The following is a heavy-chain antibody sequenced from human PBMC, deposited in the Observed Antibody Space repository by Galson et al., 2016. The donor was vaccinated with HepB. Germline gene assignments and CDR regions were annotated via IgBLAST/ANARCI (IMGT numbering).Heavy chain of an antibody. J-gene: IGHJ6*02. CDR3: ASCAGIKAAGGLDWYYYGMDV. CDR2: TYYNGRT. V-gene: IGHV4-59*11. CDR1: GASIRSHY. Sequence: SETLSLTCTVSGASIRSHYWSWIRQPPGKGLEWIGYTYYNGRTKYNPSLTSQVTISGDTSKNQISLKLSSVAAADTAVYYCASCAGIKAAGGLDWYYYGMDVWGQGTTVTVSS. D-gene: IGHD6-13*01.